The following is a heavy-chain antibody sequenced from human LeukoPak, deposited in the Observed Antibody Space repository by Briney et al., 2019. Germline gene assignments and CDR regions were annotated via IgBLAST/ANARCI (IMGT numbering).Heavy chain of an antibody. V-gene: IGHV4-59*11. CDR2: IYYSGST. D-gene: IGHD3-16*01. Sequence: PSETLSLTCTVSGGSISSHYWSWIRQPPGKGLEWIGYIYYSGSTNYNPSLKSRVTISVDTSKNQFSLKLSPVTAADTAVYYCARVDLLGNYYMDVWGKGTTVTVSS. CDR1: GGSISSHY. J-gene: IGHJ6*03. CDR3: ARVDLLGNYYMDV.